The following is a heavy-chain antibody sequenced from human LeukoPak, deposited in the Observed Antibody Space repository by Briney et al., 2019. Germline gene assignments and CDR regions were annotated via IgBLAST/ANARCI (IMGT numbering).Heavy chain of an antibody. V-gene: IGHV3-15*01. Sequence: PGGSLRLSCAASGFIFSSAWMSWVRQTPGKGLEWVGRIKSKTDGGTRDYAAPVKGRFTISRDDAKNTLYLQMNSLKTEDTAVYYCTTDTQNWGPIDYWGQGTLVTVSS. CDR3: TTDTQNWGPIDY. CDR1: GFIFSSAW. D-gene: IGHD7-27*01. J-gene: IGHJ4*02. CDR2: IKSKTDGGTR.